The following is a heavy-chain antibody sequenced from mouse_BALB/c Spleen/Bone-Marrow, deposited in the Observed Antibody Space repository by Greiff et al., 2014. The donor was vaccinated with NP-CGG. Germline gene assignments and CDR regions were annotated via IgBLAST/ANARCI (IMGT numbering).Heavy chain of an antibody. J-gene: IGHJ1*01. CDR3: ERDGSSFYWYFDV. CDR2: IRNKANGYTT. V-gene: IGHV7-3*02. D-gene: IGHD1-1*01. CDR1: GFTFTDYY. Sequence: EVQLQQSGGGLVQPGGSLRLSCATSGFTFTDYYMSWVRQPPGKALEWLAFIRNKANGYTTEYSASVKGRFTISRDNSQSILYLQMNTLRAEDSATYYCERDGSSFYWYFDVWGAGTTVTVSS.